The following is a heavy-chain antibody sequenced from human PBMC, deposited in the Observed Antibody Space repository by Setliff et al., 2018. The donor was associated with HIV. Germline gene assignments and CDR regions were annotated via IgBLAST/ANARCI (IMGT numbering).Heavy chain of an antibody. CDR1: GYSISNGYY. D-gene: IGHD3-22*01. CDR2: IYHSGST. CDR3: AKEHGNYDTSADYSPDAFDI. V-gene: IGHV4-38-2*02. J-gene: IGHJ3*02. Sequence: SETLSLTCTASGYSISNGYYWAWIRQTPGKGPEWIGSIYHSGSTYYNPSLKSRVTISVATSKKQFSLKLTSVTAADTAVYYCAKEHGNYDTSADYSPDAFDIWGQGTMVTVSS.